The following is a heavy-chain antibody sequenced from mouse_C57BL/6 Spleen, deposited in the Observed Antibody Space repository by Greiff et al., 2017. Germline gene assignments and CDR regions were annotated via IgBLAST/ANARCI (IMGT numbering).Heavy chain of an antibody. J-gene: IGHJ4*01. CDR3: ARLSDCGREGAMDY. CDR1: GYTFTSYW. D-gene: IGHD1-3*01. Sequence: QVQLQQPGAELVMPGASVKLSCKASGYTFTSYWMHWVKQRPGQGLEWIGEIDPSDSYTNYNQKFKGKSTLTVDKSSSTAYMQLSSLTSEDSAVYYCARLSDCGREGAMDYWGQGTSVTVSS. CDR2: IDPSDSYT. V-gene: IGHV1-69*01.